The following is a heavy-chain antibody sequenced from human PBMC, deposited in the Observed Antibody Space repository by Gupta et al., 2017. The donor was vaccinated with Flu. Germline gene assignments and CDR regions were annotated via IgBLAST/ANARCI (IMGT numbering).Heavy chain of an antibody. J-gene: IGHJ6*02. V-gene: IGHV3-30*18. CDR1: RLAFSFYC. CDR3: AKEGSTAGTPDYFRYYGIDV. Sequence: QVQLVESGGGVVQPGRSLRLACRASRLAFSFYCMPWVRQAPGEGREWVATISSDGSNQYDADSAKGRFTISRDNSDNTLYLQMNSLRPEETAVYYCAKEGSTAGTPDYFRYYGIDVWGQGTTVTVSS. D-gene: IGHD6-13*01. CDR2: ISSDGSNQ.